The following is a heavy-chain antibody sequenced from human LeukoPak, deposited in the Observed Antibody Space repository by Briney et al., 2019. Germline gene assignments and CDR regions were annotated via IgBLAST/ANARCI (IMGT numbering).Heavy chain of an antibody. V-gene: IGHV3-30*18. J-gene: IGHJ6*02. CDR2: ISYDGSNK. CDR3: AKTLSRGYYDFWSGYYERDYYYYYGMDV. CDR1: GFTFSSYA. Sequence: GSLRLSCAASGFTFSSYAMHWVRQAPGKELEWVAVISYDGSNKYYADSVKGRFTISRDNSKNTLYLQMNSLRAEDTAVYYCAKTLSRGYYDFWSGYYERDYYYYYGMDVWGQGTTVTVSS. D-gene: IGHD3-3*01.